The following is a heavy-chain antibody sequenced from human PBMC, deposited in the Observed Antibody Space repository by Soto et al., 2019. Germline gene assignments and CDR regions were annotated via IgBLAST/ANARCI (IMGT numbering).Heavy chain of an antibody. J-gene: IGHJ3*02. D-gene: IGHD3-16*01. CDR1: GASLGGFH. Sequence: SETLSLTCAIYGASLGGFHWTWLRQAPGKGLEWIGELIHGGGTNYNPSLKSRVSFSLDTSKNQFSLHLMSVTAADTAVYYCARSPLGYDYVRQTWREVGDSFDIWGRGTMVT. V-gene: IGHV4-34*12. CDR3: ARSPLGYDYVRQTWREVGDSFDI. CDR2: LIHGGGT.